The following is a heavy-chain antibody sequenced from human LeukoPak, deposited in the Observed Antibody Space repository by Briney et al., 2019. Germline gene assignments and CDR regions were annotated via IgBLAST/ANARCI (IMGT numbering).Heavy chain of an antibody. D-gene: IGHD3-22*01. CDR2: ISYDGSNK. J-gene: IGHJ4*02. Sequence: GGSLRLSCAASGFTFSSYGMHWVRQVPGKGLEWVAVISYDGSNKYYADSVKGRFTISRDNSKKTLYLQIHSLRAEDTAMYYCAKDSLTGGAYYYESSGYYADYWGQGTLVTVSS. CDR1: GFTFSSYG. CDR3: AKDSLTGGAYYYESSGYYADY. V-gene: IGHV3-30*18.